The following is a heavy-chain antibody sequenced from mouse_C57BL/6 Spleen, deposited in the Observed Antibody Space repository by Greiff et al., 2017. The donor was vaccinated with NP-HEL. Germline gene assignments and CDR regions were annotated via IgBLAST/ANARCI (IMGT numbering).Heavy chain of an antibody. D-gene: IGHD1-1*01. J-gene: IGHJ1*03. Sequence: QVQLQQPGAELVMPGASVKLSCKASGYTFTSYWMHWVKQRPGQGLEWIGEIDPSDSYTNYNQKFKGKSTLTVDKSSSTAYMQLSSLTSEDSAVYYCARSYYGSSYGYFYVWGTGTTVTVSS. CDR1: GYTFTSYW. CDR2: IDPSDSYT. CDR3: ARSYYGSSYGYFYV. V-gene: IGHV1-69*01.